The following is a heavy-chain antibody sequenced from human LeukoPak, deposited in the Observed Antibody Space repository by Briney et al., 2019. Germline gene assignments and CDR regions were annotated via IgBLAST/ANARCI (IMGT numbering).Heavy chain of an antibody. D-gene: IGHD2-2*01. CDR3: ARGEYQLLLYYAFDI. CDR1: GGSISSTSYY. V-gene: IGHV4-39*07. J-gene: IGHJ3*02. Sequence: SETLSLTCTVSGGSISSTSYYWGWLRQPPGKELEWIGSVHYSGSTYYNPSLRSRLTISVDTSKNQFSLKLSSVTAADTAVYYCARGEYQLLLYYAFDIWGQGTMVTVSS. CDR2: VHYSGST.